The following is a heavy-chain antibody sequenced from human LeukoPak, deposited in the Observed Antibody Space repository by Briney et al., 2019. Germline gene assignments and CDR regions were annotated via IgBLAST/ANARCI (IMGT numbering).Heavy chain of an antibody. CDR1: GFTFSSIA. Sequence: GGSLRLSCAASGFTFSSIAMSWVRQAPDKGLEWVSTISGSGGGTYYADSVKGRSTISRDDSKNTLYLQMNSLRADDTAVYYCAKDLGRYRNNFFDYWGQGNLVTVSS. D-gene: IGHD1-26*01. CDR2: ISGSGGGT. J-gene: IGHJ4*02. CDR3: AKDLGRYRNNFFDY. V-gene: IGHV3-23*01.